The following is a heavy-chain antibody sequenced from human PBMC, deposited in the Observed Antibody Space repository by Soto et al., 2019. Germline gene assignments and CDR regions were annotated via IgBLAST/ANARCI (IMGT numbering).Heavy chain of an antibody. V-gene: IGHV3-15*01. CDR1: GFTFSNAW. CDR2: IKSKTDGGTT. Sequence: GGSLRLSCAASGFTFSNAWMSWVRQAPGKGLEWVGRIKSKTDGGTTDYAAPVKGRFTISRDDSKNTLYLQMNSLKTEETAVYYCTTETTIFGVVIYYGMDVWGQGTTVTVSS. D-gene: IGHD3-3*01. J-gene: IGHJ6*02. CDR3: TTETTIFGVVIYYGMDV.